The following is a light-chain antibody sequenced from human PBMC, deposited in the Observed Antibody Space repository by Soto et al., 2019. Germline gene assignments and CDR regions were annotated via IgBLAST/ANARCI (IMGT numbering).Light chain of an antibody. CDR3: QQSFGTPNT. CDR2: GAS. J-gene: IGKJ5*01. CDR1: QSISSW. Sequence: DIQMTQSPSTLSASVGARVTITCRASQSISSWLAWYHQKPGKAPKVLIYGASNLQTGVPSRFSASGVGTDFTLTISNLQPEDVATYFCQQSFGTPNTFGQGTRLEIK. V-gene: IGKV1-39*01.